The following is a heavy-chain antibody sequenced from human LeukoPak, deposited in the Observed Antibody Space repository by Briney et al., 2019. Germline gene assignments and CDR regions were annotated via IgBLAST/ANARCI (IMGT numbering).Heavy chain of an antibody. J-gene: IGHJ6*03. CDR3: ARGAYCGGDCYSLVYYYYYMDV. D-gene: IGHD2-21*02. Sequence: PSETLSLTCAVYGGSFSGYYWSWIRQPPGKGLEWIGEINHSGSTNYNPSLKSRVTISVDTSKNQFSLKLSSVTAADTAVYYCARGAYCGGDCYSLVYYYYYMDVWGKGTTVTVSS. CDR1: GGSFSGYY. V-gene: IGHV4-34*01. CDR2: INHSGST.